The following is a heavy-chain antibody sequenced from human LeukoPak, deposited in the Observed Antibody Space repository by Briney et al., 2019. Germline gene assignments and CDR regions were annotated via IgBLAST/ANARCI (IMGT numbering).Heavy chain of an antibody. D-gene: IGHD3-3*01. V-gene: IGHV1-18*01. J-gene: IGHJ4*02. CDR1: GYTFTSYG. CDR2: ISAYNGNT. CDR3: AREGAYYDIWSGPQKY. Sequence: GASVKVSCKASGYTFTSYGVSWVRQAPGQGLEWMGWISAYNGNTNYAQKFQGRVTMTRDTSISTAYMELSRLRSDDTAVYYCAREGAYYDIWSGPQKYWGQGTLVTVSS.